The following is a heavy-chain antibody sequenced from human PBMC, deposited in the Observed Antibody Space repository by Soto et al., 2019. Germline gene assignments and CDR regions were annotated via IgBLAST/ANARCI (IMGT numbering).Heavy chain of an antibody. Sequence: PSETLYLTCTVSGGSIRCISDYWGWIRQPPGKGLEWIGSMYYSGSAYYNPSLERRVTISVDTSKNQFSLKLASVTAADTAVYYCARHVQETGYCSASTCSRFDYWGQGTQVTVSS. J-gene: IGHJ4*02. CDR2: MYYSGSA. CDR1: GGSIRCISDY. V-gene: IGHV4-39*01. CDR3: ARHVQETGYCSASTCSRFDY. D-gene: IGHD2-2*01.